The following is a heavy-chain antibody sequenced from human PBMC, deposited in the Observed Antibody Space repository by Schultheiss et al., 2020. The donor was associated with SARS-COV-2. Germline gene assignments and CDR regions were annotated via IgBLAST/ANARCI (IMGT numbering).Heavy chain of an antibody. CDR2: INDSGKT. CDR3: ATGGGSL. CDR1: GGSISNYY. D-gene: IGHD3-16*01. J-gene: IGHJ4*02. V-gene: IGHV4-34*01. Sequence: SETLSLTCTVSGGSISNYYWSWIRQPPGKGLEWIGDINDSGKTNHNPSLKSRVTMSVDTSKSQLSLRLSSVTAADTAVYYCATGGGSLWGQGTLVTVSS.